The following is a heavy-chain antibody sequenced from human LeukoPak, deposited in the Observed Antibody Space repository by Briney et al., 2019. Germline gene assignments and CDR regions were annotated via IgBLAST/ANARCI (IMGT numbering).Heavy chain of an antibody. V-gene: IGHV1-69*13. CDR2: IIPIFGTA. Sequence: ASVKVSCKASGGTFSSYAISWVRQAPGQELEWMGGIIPIFGTANYAQKFQGRVTITADESTSTAYMELSSLRSEDTAVYYCARHYGGNQIDQRFDYWGQGTLVTVSS. J-gene: IGHJ4*02. CDR1: GGTFSSYA. D-gene: IGHD4-23*01. CDR3: ARHYGGNQIDQRFDY.